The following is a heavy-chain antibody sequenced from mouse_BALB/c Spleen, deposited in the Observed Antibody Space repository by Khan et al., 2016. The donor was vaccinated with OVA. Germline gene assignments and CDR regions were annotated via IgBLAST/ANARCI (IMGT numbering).Heavy chain of an antibody. CDR1: GFSLTNYG. CDR2: IWSDGST. J-gene: IGHJ4*01. D-gene: IGHD2-10*01. V-gene: IGHV2-6-1*01. CDR3: ARQPYYHYNIMDY. Sequence: QVQLKESGPGLVAPSQSLSITCTISGFSLTNYGVHWIRQPPGKGLEWLVVIWSDGSTTYNSALKSRLTITKDNSKSQVFLQMNSLQTDHTAIYFCARQPYYHYNIMDYWGQGTSVTVSS.